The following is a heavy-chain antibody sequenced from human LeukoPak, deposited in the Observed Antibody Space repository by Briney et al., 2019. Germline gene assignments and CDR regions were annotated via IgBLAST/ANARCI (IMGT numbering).Heavy chain of an antibody. V-gene: IGHV4-59*01. Sequence: SETLSLTCTVSGGSISSYYWSWIRQPPGKGLEWIGYIYYSGSTNYNPSLKSRVTILVDTSKNQFSLKLSSVTAADTAVYYCARDGSGSAFDYWGQGTLVTVSS. J-gene: IGHJ4*02. CDR3: ARDGSGSAFDY. D-gene: IGHD1-1*01. CDR1: GGSISSYY. CDR2: IYYSGST.